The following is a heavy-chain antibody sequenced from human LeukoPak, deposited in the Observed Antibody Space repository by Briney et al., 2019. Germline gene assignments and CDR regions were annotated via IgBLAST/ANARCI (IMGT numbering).Heavy chain of an antibody. V-gene: IGHV4-39*07. CDR3: ARNIVGAKGNWFDP. CDR1: GGSISSSSYY. D-gene: IGHD1-26*01. J-gene: IGHJ5*02. CDR2: IYYSGST. Sequence: PSETLSLTCTVSGGSISSSSYYWGWIRQPPGKGLEWIGSIYYSGSTYYNPSLKSRVTISVDTSKNQFSLKLSSVTAADTAVYYCARNIVGAKGNWFDPWGQGTLVTVSS.